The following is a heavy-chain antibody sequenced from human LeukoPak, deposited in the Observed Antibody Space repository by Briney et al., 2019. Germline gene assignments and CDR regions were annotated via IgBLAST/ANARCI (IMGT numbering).Heavy chain of an antibody. CDR3: ARGLPYSSSWYPH. CDR1: GGSFSGYY. V-gene: IGHV4-34*01. D-gene: IGHD6-13*01. CDR2: INHSGST. Sequence: SETLSLTRAVYGGSFSGYYWSWIRQPPGKGLEWIGEINHSGSTNYNPSLKSRVTISVDTSKNQFSLKLSSVTAADTAVYYCARGLPYSSSWYPHWGQGTLVTVSS. J-gene: IGHJ4*02.